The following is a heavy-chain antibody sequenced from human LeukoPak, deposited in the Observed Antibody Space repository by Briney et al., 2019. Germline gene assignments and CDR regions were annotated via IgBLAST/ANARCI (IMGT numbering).Heavy chain of an antibody. CDR1: VYTYTRYF. CDR3: ARDLGGYYGSGSYPRDY. V-gene: IGHV1-2*02. J-gene: IGHJ4*02. Sequence: GCSVNASCKASVYTYTRYFMHGVGQAPGQGGEWLGWINPNSGGTNYAQKFQGKVTMTSDTSTSTAYMELSRLRSGDTAVDYWARDLGGYYGSGSYPRDYWGQGTLVTVSS. D-gene: IGHD3-10*01. CDR2: INPNSGGT.